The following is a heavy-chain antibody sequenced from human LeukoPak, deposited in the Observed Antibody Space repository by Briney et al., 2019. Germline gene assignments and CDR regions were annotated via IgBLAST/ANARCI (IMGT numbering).Heavy chain of an antibody. Sequence: SGPTLVNPTQTLTLTCSFSGFSLTPNGVGVAWLRQPPGKALEWLAVIYWNDHKRYTPSLENRLTITKDTSKNQVVLTMTNMDPADTATYFCAHRDKSFGVIKNESWFDPWGPGTPVTVSS. J-gene: IGHJ5*02. D-gene: IGHD3-3*01. CDR3: AHRDKSFGVIKNESWFDP. CDR1: GFSLTPNGVG. V-gene: IGHV2-5*01. CDR2: IYWNDHK.